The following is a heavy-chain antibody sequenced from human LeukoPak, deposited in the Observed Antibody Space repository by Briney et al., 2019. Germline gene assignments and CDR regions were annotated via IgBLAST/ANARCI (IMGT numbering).Heavy chain of an antibody. D-gene: IGHD3-22*01. J-gene: IGHJ4*02. CDR1: GGTFSSYA. CDR3: ARERTTYYYDSSGCPGEG. Sequence: SVKVSCKASGGTFSSYAISLVRQGPGQGLEWMGRIIPIFGTANYAQKFQGRVTITTDESTSIAYIELSSQRSEDTAVYYCARERTTYYYDSSGCPGEGWGQGTLVTVSS. CDR2: IIPIFGTA. V-gene: IGHV1-69*05.